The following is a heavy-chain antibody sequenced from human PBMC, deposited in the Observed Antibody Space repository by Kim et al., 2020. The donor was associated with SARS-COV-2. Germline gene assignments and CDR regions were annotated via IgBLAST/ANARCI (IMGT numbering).Heavy chain of an antibody. CDR1: GFTFSDYY. CDR3: ARDACSGGSCYNLTSYYYYGMYV. V-gene: IGHV3-11*05. Sequence: GGSLRLSCAASGFTFSDYYMSWIRQAPGKGLEWVSYISSSSSYTNYADSVKGRFTISRDNAKNSLYLQMNSLRAEDTAVYYCARDACSGGSCYNLTSYYYYGMYVWGQGTTVTVSS. J-gene: IGHJ6*02. CDR2: ISSSSSYT. D-gene: IGHD2-15*01.